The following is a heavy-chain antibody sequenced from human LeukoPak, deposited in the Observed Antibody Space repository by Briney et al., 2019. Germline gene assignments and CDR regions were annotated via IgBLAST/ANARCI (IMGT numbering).Heavy chain of an antibody. J-gene: IGHJ6*03. CDR2: IRSKANSYAT. CDR3: TRVGGIYYMDV. V-gene: IGHV3-73*01. CDR1: GFAFSGSA. Sequence: GGSLRLSCAASGFAFSGSAMHWVRQASGKGLEWVGRIRSKANSYATAYAASVKGRFTISRDDSKNTAYLQMNSLKTEDTAVYYCTRVGGIYYMDVWGKGTTVTVSS. D-gene: IGHD1-14*01.